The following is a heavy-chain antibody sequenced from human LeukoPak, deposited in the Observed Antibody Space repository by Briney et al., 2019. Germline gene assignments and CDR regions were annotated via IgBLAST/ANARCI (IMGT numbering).Heavy chain of an antibody. CDR1: GFTFSRYA. D-gene: IGHD1-26*01. V-gene: IGHV3-23*01. Sequence: GGSLRLSCAASGFTFSRYAMSWVRQAPGKGLEWVSVISGSGGSTYYADSVKGRLTISRDNSKNTLYLQMNNLRAEDTAVYYCAKSQDSGRLFHFDYWGQGTLVTVSS. CDR2: ISGSGGST. J-gene: IGHJ4*02. CDR3: AKSQDSGRLFHFDY.